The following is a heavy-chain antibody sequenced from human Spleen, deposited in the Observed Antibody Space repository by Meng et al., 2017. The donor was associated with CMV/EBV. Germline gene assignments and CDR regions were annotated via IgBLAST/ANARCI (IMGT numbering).Heavy chain of an antibody. J-gene: IGHJ4*02. CDR3: ARDGSSSEYFDY. D-gene: IGHD2-2*01. CDR2: IRYDGSNK. CDR1: GFTFSSYG. V-gene: IGHV3-30*02. Sequence: GESLKISCAASGFTFSSYGMHWVRQAPGKGLEWVAFIRYDGSNKYYADSVKGRFSISRDNSKNTLYLQMSNLRPDDTAVYYCARDGSSSEYFDYWGQGTLVTVSS.